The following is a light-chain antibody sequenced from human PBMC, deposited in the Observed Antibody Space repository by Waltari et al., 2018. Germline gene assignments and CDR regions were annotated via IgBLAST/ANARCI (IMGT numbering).Light chain of an antibody. Sequence: QSALTQPRSVSGSPGQSVTISCTGTSSDVGGYDYVSWYQHHPGKAPKLMICDVTKRPSGFPDRFSCPKSGTTASLTISGLQAEDEADYDCCSYAGSYTHVVFGGGTKLTVL. J-gene: IGLJ2*01. CDR3: CSYAGSYTHVV. CDR1: SSDVGGYDY. V-gene: IGLV2-11*01. CDR2: DVT.